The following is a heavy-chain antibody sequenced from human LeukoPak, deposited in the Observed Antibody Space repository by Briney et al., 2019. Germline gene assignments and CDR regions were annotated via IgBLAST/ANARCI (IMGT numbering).Heavy chain of an antibody. CDR3: ARVKTVCYFDY. Sequence: PSETLSLTCAVYGGSFSGYYWSWIRQPPGKGLEWIGEINHSGSTNYNPPLKSRVTISVDTSKNQFSLKLSSVTAADTAVYYCARVKTVCYFDYWGQGTLVTVSS. CDR2: INHSGST. D-gene: IGHD4-17*01. CDR1: GGSFSGYY. J-gene: IGHJ4*02. V-gene: IGHV4-34*01.